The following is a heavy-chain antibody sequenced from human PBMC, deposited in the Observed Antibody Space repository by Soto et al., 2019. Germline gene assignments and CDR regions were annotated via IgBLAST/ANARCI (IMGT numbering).Heavy chain of an antibody. D-gene: IGHD6-25*01. CDR3: ARPFPYSSGRQFDY. J-gene: IGHJ4*02. CDR1: GYSFTNYW. CDR2: IYPGDSDT. V-gene: IGHV5-51*01. Sequence: GESLKISCKGSGYSFTNYWIGWVRQMPGKGLEWMGIIYPGDSDTRYSPSFQGQVTISADKSINTAYLQWSSLKASDTPMYYCARPFPYSSGRQFDYWGQGTLVTVSS.